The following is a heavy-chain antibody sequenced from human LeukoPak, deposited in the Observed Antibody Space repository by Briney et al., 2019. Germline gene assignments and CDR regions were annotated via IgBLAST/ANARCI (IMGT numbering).Heavy chain of an antibody. V-gene: IGHV3-23*01. CDR1: GFTFSSYA. CDR2: ISGSGGST. D-gene: IGHD2-2*01. CDR3: AKGPGDCSSTSCYGRRGAFDI. Sequence: GGSLRLSCAASGFTFSSYAMSWVRQAPGKGLEWVSAISGSGGSTYYADSVKGRFTISRDNSKNTLYLQMNSLRAEDTALYYCAKGPGDCSSTSCYGRRGAFDIWGQGTMVTVSS. J-gene: IGHJ3*02.